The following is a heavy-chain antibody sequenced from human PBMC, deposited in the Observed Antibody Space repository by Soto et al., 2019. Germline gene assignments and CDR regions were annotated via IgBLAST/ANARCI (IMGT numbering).Heavy chain of an antibody. CDR1: GYSFTSYW. J-gene: IGHJ6*02. D-gene: IGHD2-15*01. Sequence: GESLKISCKGSGYSFTSYWIGWVRQMPGKGLEWMGIIYPGDSDTRYSPSFQGQVTISADKSISTAYLQWSSLKASDTAMYYCARYSYCSGGSCSPYFYGMDVWGQGTTVTVSS. V-gene: IGHV5-51*01. CDR3: ARYSYCSGGSCSPYFYGMDV. CDR2: IYPGDSDT.